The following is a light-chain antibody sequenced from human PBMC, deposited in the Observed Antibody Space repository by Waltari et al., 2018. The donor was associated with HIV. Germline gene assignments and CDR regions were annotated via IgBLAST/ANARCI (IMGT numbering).Light chain of an antibody. CDR3: CSYAGSYTHVV. V-gene: IGLV2-11*01. CDR1: SSDVGGYNY. CDR2: DVS. J-gene: IGLJ2*01. Sequence: QSALTQPRSVSGSPGQSVTISCTGTSSDVGGYNYVSWYQQHPGKAPKLMIYDVSKRPSWVPDLFSGSKSGNTASLTISGLQAEEEADYYCCSYAGSYTHVVFGGGTKLTVL.